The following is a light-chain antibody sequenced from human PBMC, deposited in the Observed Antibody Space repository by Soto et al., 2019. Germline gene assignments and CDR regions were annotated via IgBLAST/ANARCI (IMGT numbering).Light chain of an antibody. Sequence: DIQMTQSPSTLSASVGDRVTITCRASQTISRWLAWYQQKPGTAPKLLIYGASSLQSGVPSRFSGSGSETEFTLTISILQPDAFAMYYCQQYKDSATFGQGTKLDIK. CDR2: GAS. CDR3: QQYKDSAT. J-gene: IGKJ2*01. V-gene: IGKV1-5*01. CDR1: QTISRW.